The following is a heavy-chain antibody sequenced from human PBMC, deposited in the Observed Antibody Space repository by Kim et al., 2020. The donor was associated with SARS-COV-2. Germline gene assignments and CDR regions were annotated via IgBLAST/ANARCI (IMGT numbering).Heavy chain of an antibody. CDR1: GYSFTSYW. Sequence: GESLKISCKGSGYSFTSYWIGWVRQMPGKGLEWMGIIYPGDSDTRYSPSFQGQVTISADKSISTAYLQWSSLKASDTAMYYCARRPSGSSSWEHPVYFDYWGQGTLVTVSS. CDR2: IYPGDSDT. CDR3: ARRPSGSSSWEHPVYFDY. V-gene: IGHV5-51*01. J-gene: IGHJ4*02. D-gene: IGHD6-13*01.